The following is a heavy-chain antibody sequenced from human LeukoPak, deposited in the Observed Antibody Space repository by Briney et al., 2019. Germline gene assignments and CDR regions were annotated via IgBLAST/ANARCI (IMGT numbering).Heavy chain of an antibody. CDR2: IGSSGTTI. Sequence: GGSLRLSCAVSGFPFSVYEMNWVRQAPGKGLEWVSNIGSSGTTIYYADSVRGRFSISRDNAKSSLYLQMNSLRVEDTAVYYCALLAVASDFDYWGKGALVTVSS. J-gene: IGHJ4*02. V-gene: IGHV3-48*03. CDR3: ALLAVASDFDY. D-gene: IGHD6-19*01. CDR1: GFPFSVYE.